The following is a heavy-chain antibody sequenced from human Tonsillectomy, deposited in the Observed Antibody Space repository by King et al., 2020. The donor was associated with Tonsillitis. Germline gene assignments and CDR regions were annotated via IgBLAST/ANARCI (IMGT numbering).Heavy chain of an antibody. CDR1: GASVSSYY. D-gene: IGHD5-24*01. CDR3: ARGRRDGYNFWFDP. CDR2: VYYTGST. Sequence: QLQESGPGLVKPSETLSLSCTVSGASVSSYYWTWIRPPPGKGLEWIGYVYYTGSTTYNPSLKSRLTMSTDTSKNHFTLELTSVTAADTAVYYCARGRRDGYNFWFDPWGQGTLVTVSS. J-gene: IGHJ5*02. V-gene: IGHV4-59*02.